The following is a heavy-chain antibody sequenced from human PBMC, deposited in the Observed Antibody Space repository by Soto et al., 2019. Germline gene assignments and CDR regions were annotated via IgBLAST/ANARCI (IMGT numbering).Heavy chain of an antibody. J-gene: IGHJ5*02. CDR2: ISGSGGST. Sequence: PGGSLRLSCAASGFPFSSYAMSWVRQAPGKGLEWVSAISGSGGSTYYADSVKGRFTISRDNSKNTLYLQMNSLRAEDTAVYYCAKDQATLRYFDWSQRENWFDPWGKGTLVTVSS. V-gene: IGHV3-23*01. CDR3: AKDQATLRYFDWSQRENWFDP. CDR1: GFPFSSYA. D-gene: IGHD3-9*01.